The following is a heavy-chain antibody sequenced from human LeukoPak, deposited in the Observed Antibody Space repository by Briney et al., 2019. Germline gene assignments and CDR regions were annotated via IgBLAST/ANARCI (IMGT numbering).Heavy chain of an antibody. CDR3: VRSTKGAFDY. CDR2: ITGSGSGT. J-gene: IGHJ4*02. CDR1: GFTFSRHA. V-gene: IGHV3-23*01. Sequence: GGSLRLSCAASGFTFSRHAVYWVRQAPGKGLEWVPTITGSGSGTYYADSVKGRFTISRDNSKNTMFMQMNSLRAEDTAVYYCVRSTKGAFDYWGQGTLVTVSS.